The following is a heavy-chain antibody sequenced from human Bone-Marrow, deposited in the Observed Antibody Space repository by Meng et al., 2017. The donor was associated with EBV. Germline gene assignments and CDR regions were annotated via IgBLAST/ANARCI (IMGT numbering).Heavy chain of an antibody. CDR2: IYHSGST. D-gene: IGHD3-22*01. V-gene: IGHV4-4*02. CDR1: GGSISSNNW. CDR3: AKGGGYYYDSSGFHYDY. Sequence: GHVQGSGPGLVKPSGTLSLTCAVSGGSISSNNWWSWVRQPPGKGLECIGEIYHSGSTNYNPSLKSRVTISVDKSKNQFSLKLSSVTAADTAVYYCAKGGGYYYDSSGFHYDYWGQGTLVTVSS. J-gene: IGHJ4*02.